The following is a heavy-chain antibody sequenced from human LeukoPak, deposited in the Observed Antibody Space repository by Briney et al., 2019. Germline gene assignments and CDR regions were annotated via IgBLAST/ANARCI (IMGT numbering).Heavy chain of an antibody. CDR1: GFPFSSYW. CDR2: IKQDGSKK. V-gene: IGHV3-7*01. D-gene: IGHD6-19*01. Sequence: GGSLRLSCVASGFPFSSYWMTWVRQAPGKGLEWVANIKQDGSKKSYVDSVKGRFTISRGNSKNTLYLQMNSLRGEDTAVYYCARPYSSGWYGDFDYWGQGTLVTVSS. J-gene: IGHJ4*02. CDR3: ARPYSSGWYGDFDY.